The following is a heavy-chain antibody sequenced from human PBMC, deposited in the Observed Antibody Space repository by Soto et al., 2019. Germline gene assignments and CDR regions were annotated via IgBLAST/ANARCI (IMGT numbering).Heavy chain of an antibody. CDR2: ISYDGSNK. CDR1: GFTFSSYG. V-gene: IGHV3-30*18. Sequence: QVQLVESGGGVVQPGRSLRLSCAASGFTFSSYGMHWVRQAPGKGLEWVAVISYDGSNKYYADSVKGRFTISRDNSKNTLYLQMNSLRAEDTAVYYCAKGQVTVVTPGYFHHWAQGTLVTVSS. D-gene: IGHD2-21*02. CDR3: AKGQVTVVTPGYFHH. J-gene: IGHJ1*01.